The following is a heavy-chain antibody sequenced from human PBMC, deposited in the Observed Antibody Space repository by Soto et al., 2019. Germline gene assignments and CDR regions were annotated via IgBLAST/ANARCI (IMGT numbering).Heavy chain of an antibody. CDR1: GFTFSDYF. CDR2: IGSRGSPI. Sequence: VHLVDSGGGLVKPGGSLRLSCAASGFTFSDYFMTWIRQAPGKGLEWVSYIGSRGSPIYYVDSVKGRFTISRDNAKASLYLHMNSRRAEDTAVYYCARVSSSSLFDYWGQGTLVTVSS. V-gene: IGHV3-11*01. CDR3: ARVSSSSLFDY. J-gene: IGHJ4*02. D-gene: IGHD6-6*01.